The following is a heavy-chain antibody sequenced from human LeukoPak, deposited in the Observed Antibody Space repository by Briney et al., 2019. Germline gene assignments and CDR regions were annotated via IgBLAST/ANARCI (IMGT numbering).Heavy chain of an antibody. CDR1: GCTFTSYA. CDR3: ARDLRRLGELSRFGY. Sequence: ASVNVSCKASGCTFTSYAMNWVRQAPGQGLEWMGWINTNTGNPTYAQGFTGRFVFSLDTSVSTAYLQISSLKAEDTAVYYCARDLRRLGELSRFGYWGQGTLVTVSS. J-gene: IGHJ4*02. V-gene: IGHV7-4-1*02. D-gene: IGHD3-16*02. CDR2: INTNTGNP.